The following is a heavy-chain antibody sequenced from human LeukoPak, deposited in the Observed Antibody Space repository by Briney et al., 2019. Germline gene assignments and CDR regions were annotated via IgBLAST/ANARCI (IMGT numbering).Heavy chain of an antibody. CDR1: GFTFDDYA. Sequence: GGSLRLSCAASGFTFDDYAVHWVRQAPGKGLGWVSGISWKSGSIGYADPVKGRFTISRDNAKNSLYLQMNSLRAEDTALYYCAKEMNAFDIWGQGTMVTVSS. V-gene: IGHV3-9*01. J-gene: IGHJ3*02. CDR2: ISWKSGSI. CDR3: AKEMNAFDI.